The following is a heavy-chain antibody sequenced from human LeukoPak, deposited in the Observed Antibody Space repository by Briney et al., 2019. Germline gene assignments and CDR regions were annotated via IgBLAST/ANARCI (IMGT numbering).Heavy chain of an antibody. CDR2: INPSGGST. J-gene: IGHJ4*02. CDR1: GYTFTSYY. Sequence: ASVKVSCKASGYTFTSYYMHWMRQAPGQGLEWMGIINPSGGSTSYAQKFQGRVTMTRDTSTSTVYMELSSLRSEDTAVYYCARAMVRGVIISPFDYWGQGTLVTVSS. D-gene: IGHD3-10*01. CDR3: ARAMVRGVIISPFDY. V-gene: IGHV1-46*01.